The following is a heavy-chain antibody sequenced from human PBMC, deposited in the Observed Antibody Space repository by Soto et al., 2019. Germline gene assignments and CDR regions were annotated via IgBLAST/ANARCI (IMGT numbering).Heavy chain of an antibody. D-gene: IGHD3-10*01. CDR1: GGSITSYY. CDR3: ARSIPDSRGGGMDV. J-gene: IGHJ6*02. V-gene: IGHV4-59*01. CDR2: ISDIGST. Sequence: SETLSLTCTFSGGSITSYYWTWIRQPPGQGLEWIGYISDIGSTSYNPSLTSRVTMLVDTSKKQFSLKLSSVTEADSAVYFCARSIPDSRGGGMDVWGQGATVTVSS.